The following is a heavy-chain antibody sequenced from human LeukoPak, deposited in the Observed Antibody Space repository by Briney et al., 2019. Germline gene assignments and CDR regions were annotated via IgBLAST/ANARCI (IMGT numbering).Heavy chain of an antibody. V-gene: IGHV1-46*01. D-gene: IGHD1-26*01. CDR2: INPSGGST. CDR3: ATDLGGATDLYDY. CDR1: GYTFTSYY. J-gene: IGHJ4*02. Sequence: ASVKVSCKASGYTFTSYYMHWVRQAPGQGLEWMGIINPSGGSTSYAQKFQGRVTMTEDTSTDTAYMELSSLRSEDTAVYYCATDLGGATDLYDYWGQGTLVTVSS.